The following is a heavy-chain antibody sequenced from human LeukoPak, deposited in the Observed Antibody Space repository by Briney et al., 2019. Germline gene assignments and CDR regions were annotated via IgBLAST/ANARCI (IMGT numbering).Heavy chain of an antibody. CDR3: AKTSSVQYYYGSGSYFDY. V-gene: IGHV3-30*18. CDR1: GFTFNTYG. CDR2: ISYDGSNK. D-gene: IGHD3-10*01. Sequence: GRSLRLSCAASGFTFNTYGMHWVRQAPGKGLEWGAVISYDGSNKYYADSVKGRFTISRDNSKNTLYLQMNSLRAEDTAVYYCAKTSSVQYYYGSGSYFDYWGQGTLVTVSS. J-gene: IGHJ4*02.